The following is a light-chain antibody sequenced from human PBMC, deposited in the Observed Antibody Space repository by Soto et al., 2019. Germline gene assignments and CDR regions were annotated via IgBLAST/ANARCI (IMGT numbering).Light chain of an antibody. CDR3: QQYNNWLT. J-gene: IGKJ4*01. V-gene: IGKV3-15*01. CDR2: GAS. Sequence: EVGMTQSPATLSVFPGERVTLSCRASESVGSNLAWYQQKSGQAPRLLIYGASTRATGVPARFSGSGSGTEFTLTISSLQSEDFALYYCQQYNNWLTFGGGTKVEIE. CDR1: ESVGSN.